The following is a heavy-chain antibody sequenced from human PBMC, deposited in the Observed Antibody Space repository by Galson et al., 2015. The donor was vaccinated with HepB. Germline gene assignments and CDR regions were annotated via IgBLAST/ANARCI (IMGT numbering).Heavy chain of an antibody. Sequence: SLRLSCAATGFTFSSYSMNWLRQAPGKGLEWVSFISSNSHYIYYRDSVKGRFTISRDNAKNSVYLQMNSLGVEDTAVYYCARSLVTIFAVFTIPPDYRGQGTLVTVSS. D-gene: IGHD3-3*01. V-gene: IGHV3-21*01. CDR3: ARSLVTIFAVFTIPPDY. J-gene: IGHJ4*02. CDR1: GFTFSSYS. CDR2: ISSNSHYI.